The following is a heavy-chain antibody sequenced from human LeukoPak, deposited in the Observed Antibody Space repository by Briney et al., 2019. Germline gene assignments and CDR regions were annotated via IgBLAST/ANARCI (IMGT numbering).Heavy chain of an antibody. Sequence: GGSLRLSCAASGFTVSSHYMSWVRQAPGKGLEWVSVIYTGGTTYYADSVKGRFTISRDSSTNTLYLQMNSLRAEDTAVYYCGRSMTTVIKAPGDWGQGTLVTVSS. D-gene: IGHD4-17*01. CDR1: GFTVSSHY. V-gene: IGHV3-53*01. CDR3: GRSMTTVIKAPGD. J-gene: IGHJ4*02. CDR2: IYTGGTT.